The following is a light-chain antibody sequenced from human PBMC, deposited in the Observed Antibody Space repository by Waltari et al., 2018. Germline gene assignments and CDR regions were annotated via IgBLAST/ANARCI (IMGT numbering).Light chain of an antibody. CDR2: DAS. CDR3: QQVNSFPRT. V-gene: IGKV1-12*01. CDR1: QGIASR. J-gene: IGKJ1*01. Sequence: DIQMTQSPSSVSASVGDRVPLTCRASQGIASRLAWYQQKPGKAPKLLIYDASSLHSGVPSRFSGSGSGTDFTLTIRSLQPEDFVTYYCQQVNSFPRTFGQGTKVEVK.